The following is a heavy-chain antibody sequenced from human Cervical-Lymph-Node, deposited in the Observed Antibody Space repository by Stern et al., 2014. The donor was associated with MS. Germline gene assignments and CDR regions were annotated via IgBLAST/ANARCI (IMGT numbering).Heavy chain of an antibody. CDR3: ARERLTETAFDY. J-gene: IGHJ4*02. CDR1: GFTFSSYA. D-gene: IGHD7-27*01. V-gene: IGHV3-30*01. CDR2: ISYDGSNK. Sequence: QVQLMQSGGGVVQPGRSLRLSCAASGFTFSSYAMHWVRQAPGKGLEWVAVISYDGSNKYYADSVKGRFTISRDNSKNTLYLQMNSLRAEDTAVYYCARERLTETAFDYWGQGTLVTVSS.